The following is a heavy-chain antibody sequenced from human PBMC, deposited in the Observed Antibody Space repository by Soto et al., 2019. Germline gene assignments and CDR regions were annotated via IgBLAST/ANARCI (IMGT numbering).Heavy chain of an antibody. Sequence: QVRRVQSGAEVKKPGSSVTVSCKASGRTFSNYAISWVRQPPGQGLELMGGIILPFGTANYAQKFQGRVTITADESMTTAYMELSGLRSEDTAVYYCARGPDYAGYFYYWGKGTLVTLSS. D-gene: IGHD4-17*01. CDR2: IILPFGTA. V-gene: IGHV1-69*12. CDR3: ARGPDYAGYFYY. CDR1: GRTFSNYA. J-gene: IGHJ4*02.